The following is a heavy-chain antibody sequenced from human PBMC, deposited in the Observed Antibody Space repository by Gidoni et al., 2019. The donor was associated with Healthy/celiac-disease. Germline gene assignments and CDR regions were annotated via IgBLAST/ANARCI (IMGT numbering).Heavy chain of an antibody. J-gene: IGHJ3*02. CDR1: GGSISSYY. V-gene: IGHV4-59*01. CDR3: ASGAYYYDSSGYRNDAFDI. CDR2: IYYSGST. Sequence: QVQLQESGPGLVKPSETLSLTCTVSGGSISSYYWSWIRQPPGKGLEWSGYIYYSGSTNYNPSLKSRVTISVDTSKNQFSLKLSSVTAADTAVYYCASGAYYYDSSGYRNDAFDIWGQGTMVTVSS. D-gene: IGHD3-22*01.